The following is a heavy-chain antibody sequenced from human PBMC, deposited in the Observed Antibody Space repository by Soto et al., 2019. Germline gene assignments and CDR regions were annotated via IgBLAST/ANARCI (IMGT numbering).Heavy chain of an antibody. CDR2: IYWNDEK. CDR3: AHRSFATDAFHV. V-gene: IGHV2-5*01. CDR1: GFSLSTSGVG. Sequence: QITLKESGPTLVKPTQTLTLTCTFSGFSLSTSGVGVAWIRQPPGKALEWLALIYWNDEKHYSPSLKSRLTIAQDTSKNQVVLTMTNMDPVDTATYYCAHRSFATDAFHVWGQGTMVTVSS. J-gene: IGHJ3*01. D-gene: IGHD3-3*01.